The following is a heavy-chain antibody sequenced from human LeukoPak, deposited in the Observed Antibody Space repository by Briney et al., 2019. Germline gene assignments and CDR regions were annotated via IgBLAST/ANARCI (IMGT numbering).Heavy chain of an antibody. V-gene: IGHV4-34*01. J-gene: IGHJ4*02. CDR1: GGYFSGYY. CDR2: INHSGST. D-gene: IGHD3-16*02. Sequence: PETLSLTCAVYGGYFSGYYWGWIRQPPGKGLEWIGEINHSGSTNYNPSLKSRVTISVDTSKNQFSLKLSSVTAADTDVYYCARGITFGGVIVEKYYFDYWGQGTLVTVSS. CDR3: ARGITFGGVIVEKYYFDY.